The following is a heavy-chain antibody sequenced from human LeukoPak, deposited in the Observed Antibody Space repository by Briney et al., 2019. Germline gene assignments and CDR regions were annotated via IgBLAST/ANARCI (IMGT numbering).Heavy chain of an antibody. CDR2: IYYSGST. Sequence: SETLSLTCSVSGASISSHYWSWIRQPPGKGLEWIGYIYYSGSTYYNPSLKSRVTISVDTSKNQFSLKLSSVTAADTAVYYCARAPAAMPDYWGQGTLVTVSS. CDR3: ARAPAAMPDY. V-gene: IGHV4-30-4*01. CDR1: GASISSHY. D-gene: IGHD2-2*01. J-gene: IGHJ4*02.